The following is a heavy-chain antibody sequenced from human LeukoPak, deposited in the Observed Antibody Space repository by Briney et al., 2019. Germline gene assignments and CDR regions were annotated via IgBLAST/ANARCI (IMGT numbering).Heavy chain of an antibody. V-gene: IGHV3-30*04. CDR3: ARARSSYGYGDAFDI. Sequence: GGSLRLSCAASGFNFSSYAMHWVRQAPGKGLEWVAVISYDGSNKYYADSVKGRFTISRDNSKNTLYLQMNSLRAEDTAVYYCARARSSYGYGDAFDIWGQGTMVTVSS. CDR1: GFNFSSYA. D-gene: IGHD5-18*01. J-gene: IGHJ3*02. CDR2: ISYDGSNK.